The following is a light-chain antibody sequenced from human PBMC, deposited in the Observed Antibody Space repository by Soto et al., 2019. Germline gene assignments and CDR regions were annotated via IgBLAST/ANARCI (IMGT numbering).Light chain of an antibody. V-gene: IGLV2-14*03. Sequence: QSAPTQPASVSGSPGQSITISCTGTSSDVGGYNFVSWYQQHPGRAPKLMIYDVTNRPSGVSNRFYGSKSGNTASLTISDLQAEDEADYYCMSYVSSATYLFGTGTKLTVL. CDR1: SSDVGGYNF. CDR3: MSYVSSATYL. J-gene: IGLJ1*01. CDR2: DVT.